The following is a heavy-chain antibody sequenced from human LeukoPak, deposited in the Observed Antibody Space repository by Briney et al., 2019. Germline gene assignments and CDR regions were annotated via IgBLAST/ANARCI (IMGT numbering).Heavy chain of an antibody. CDR1: GYTFTSYY. J-gene: IGHJ5*02. CDR2: INPSGGST. D-gene: IGHD6-13*01. V-gene: IGHV1-46*01. Sequence: ASVKVSCKASGYTFTSYYMHWVRQAPGQGLEWMGIINPSGGSTSYAQKFQGRVTMTRDMSTSTVYMELSSLRAEDTAVYYCARDAIAAAVRVNWFDPWGQGTLVTVSS. CDR3: ARDAIAAAVRVNWFDP.